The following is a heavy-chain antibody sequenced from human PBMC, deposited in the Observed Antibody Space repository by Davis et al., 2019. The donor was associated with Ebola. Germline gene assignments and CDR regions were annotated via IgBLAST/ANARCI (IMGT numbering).Heavy chain of an antibody. CDR1: GFTFSSYD. J-gene: IGHJ5*02. V-gene: IGHV3-13*01. CDR2: IGTAGDT. D-gene: IGHD3-9*01. CDR3: ARGQGHYYDILTWWWFDP. Sequence: PGGSLRLSCAASGFTFSSYDMHWVRQATGKGLEWVSAIGTAGDTYYPGSVKGRFTISRENAKNSLYLQMNSLRAEGTAVYYCARGQGHYYDILTWWWFDPWGQGTLVTVSS.